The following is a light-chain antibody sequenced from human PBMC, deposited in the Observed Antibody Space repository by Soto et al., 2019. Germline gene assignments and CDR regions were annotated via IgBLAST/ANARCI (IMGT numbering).Light chain of an antibody. J-gene: IGLJ2*01. CDR2: EVS. Sequence: QSALTQPASVSGSPGQSITISCSGTSSDVGGYNFVSWYQHHPGKAPKLMIYEVSNRPSGVSNRFSGSKSGNTASLTISGLQAEDEADYYCRSYTSRSTLLVFGGGTKLPAL. CDR1: SSDVGGYNF. V-gene: IGLV2-14*01. CDR3: RSYTSRSTLLV.